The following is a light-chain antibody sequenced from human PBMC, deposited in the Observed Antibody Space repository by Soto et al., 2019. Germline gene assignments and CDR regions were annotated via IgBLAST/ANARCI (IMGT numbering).Light chain of an antibody. J-gene: IGKJ1*01. CDR2: GAS. Sequence: EIVLTQSPGTLSLSPGERATLSCRASQTVSSSNLAWYQQKPGQPPKVLIYGASSRATGIPDRFSGSGSGTDFTLTISRLEPEDFAVYYCHQYGSSPRTFGQGTKVEIK. CDR3: HQYGSSPRT. V-gene: IGKV3-20*01. CDR1: QTVSSSN.